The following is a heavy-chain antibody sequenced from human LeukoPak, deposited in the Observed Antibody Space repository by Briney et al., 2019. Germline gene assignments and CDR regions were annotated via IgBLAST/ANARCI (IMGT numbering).Heavy chain of an antibody. Sequence: SETLSLTCAVYGGSFSGYYWSWIRQPPGKGLEWIGEINHSGSTNYNPSLKSRVTISVDTSKNQFSLKLSSVTAADTAVYYCAREVSFESYYDFWSGYLNYYYYYMDVWGKGTTVTVSS. CDR1: GGSFSGYY. CDR3: AREVSFESYYDFWSGYLNYYYYYMDV. CDR2: INHSGST. D-gene: IGHD3-3*01. J-gene: IGHJ6*03. V-gene: IGHV4-34*01.